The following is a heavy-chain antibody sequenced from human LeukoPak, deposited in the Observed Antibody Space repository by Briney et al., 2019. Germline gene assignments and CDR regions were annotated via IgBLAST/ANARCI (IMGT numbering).Heavy chain of an antibody. CDR3: ATDIRAVAGSTYFDY. V-gene: IGHV1-69*04. J-gene: IGHJ4*02. D-gene: IGHD6-19*01. Sequence: GASVTVSCKASGGTFNTISWLRQAPGQGLEWMGRIIPVLGVANYARNFQGRVTITADKSTSTAYLELSSLGSADTAVYYCATDIRAVAGSTYFDYWGQGTLVTVSS. CDR2: IIPVLGVA. CDR1: GGTFNT.